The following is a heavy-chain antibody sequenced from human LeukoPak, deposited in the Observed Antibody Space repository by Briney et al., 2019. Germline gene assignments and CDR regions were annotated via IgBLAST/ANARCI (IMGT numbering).Heavy chain of an antibody. CDR2: IWYDGSNK. D-gene: IGHD6-19*01. CDR1: GFTFSSCG. V-gene: IGHV3-33*06. Sequence: GGSLRLSCAASGFTFSSCGMHWVRQAPGKGLEWVAVIWYDGSNKYYADSVKGRFTISRDNSKNTLYLQMNSLRAEDTAVYYCAKGEVSSGWPTPFDYWGQGTLVTVSS. J-gene: IGHJ4*02. CDR3: AKGEVSSGWPTPFDY.